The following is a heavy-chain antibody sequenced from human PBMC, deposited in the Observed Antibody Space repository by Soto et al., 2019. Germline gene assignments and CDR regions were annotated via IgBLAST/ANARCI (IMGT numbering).Heavy chain of an antibody. Sequence: PGGSLRLSCAASGFTFSDYYMNWIRQAPGKGLEWVSYISSSGSTIYYADSVKGRFTISRDNAKNSLYLQMNGLRAEDTAVYYCARDFGDIVATDWSYFDYWGQGTLVTVSS. V-gene: IGHV3-11*01. D-gene: IGHD5-12*01. J-gene: IGHJ4*02. CDR2: ISSSGSTI. CDR1: GFTFSDYY. CDR3: ARDFGDIVATDWSYFDY.